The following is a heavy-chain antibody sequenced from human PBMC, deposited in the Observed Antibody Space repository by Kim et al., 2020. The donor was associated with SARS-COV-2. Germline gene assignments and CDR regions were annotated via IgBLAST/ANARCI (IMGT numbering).Heavy chain of an antibody. CDR3: ARDRVLLWFGEGKAPHPKI. V-gene: IGHV1-3*01. D-gene: IGHD3-10*01. CDR2: INAGNGNT. J-gene: IGHJ3*02. Sequence: ASVKVSCKASGYTFTSYAMHWVRQAPGQRLEWMGWINAGNGNTKYSQKFQGRVTITRDTSASTAYMELSSLRSEDTAVYYCARDRVLLWFGEGKAPHPKIWGQGTMVTVSS. CDR1: GYTFTSYA.